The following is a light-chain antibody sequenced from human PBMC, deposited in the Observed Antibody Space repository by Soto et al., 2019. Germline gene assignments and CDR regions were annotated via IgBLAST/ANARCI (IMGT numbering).Light chain of an antibody. J-gene: IGKJ3*01. CDR1: QSISSW. Sequence: DIQMTQSPSTLSASVGDRVTITCRASQSISSWLAWYQQKPGKAPKLLIYDASSLESGVPSRFSGSGSGTEFTLTIGRLQPDDFATYYCQQYNSYLFTFGPGTKVDIK. CDR3: QQYNSYLFT. V-gene: IGKV1-5*01. CDR2: DAS.